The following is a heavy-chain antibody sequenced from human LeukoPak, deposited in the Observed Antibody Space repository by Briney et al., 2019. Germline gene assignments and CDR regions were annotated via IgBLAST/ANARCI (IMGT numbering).Heavy chain of an antibody. V-gene: IGHV4-59*01. J-gene: IGHJ4*02. CDR3: ARSGGYSSSWSL. CDR2: IYYTGST. CDR1: GPSISTYY. Sequence: SETLSFTCTVSGPSISTYYWNWIRQPPGKGLEWIGYIYYTGSTNYNPSLKSRVTISVDTSKNQFSLKLSSVTAGDTAVYYCARSGGYSSSWSLWGQGTLVTVSS. D-gene: IGHD6-13*01.